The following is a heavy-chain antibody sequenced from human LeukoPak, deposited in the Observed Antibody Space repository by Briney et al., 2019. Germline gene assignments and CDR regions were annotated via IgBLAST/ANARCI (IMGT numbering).Heavy chain of an antibody. V-gene: IGHV3-33*01. CDR1: GFTFSSYG. CDR3: AREYCSSTSCHAYYFDY. CDR2: IWYDGSDK. Sequence: GRSLRLSCAASGFTFSSYGMHWVRQAPGTGLEWVAVIWYDGSDKYYADSVKGRFTISRDNAKNSLYLQMNSLRAEDTAVYYCAREYCSSTSCHAYYFDYWGQGTLVTVSS. D-gene: IGHD2-2*01. J-gene: IGHJ4*02.